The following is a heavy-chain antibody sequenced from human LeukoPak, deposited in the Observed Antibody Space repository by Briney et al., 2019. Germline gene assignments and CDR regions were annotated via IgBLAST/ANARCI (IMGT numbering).Heavy chain of an antibody. J-gene: IGHJ4*02. CDR1: GFTLSTHW. D-gene: IGHD2-21*01. CDR3: ARSGPPWGLDL. CDR2: IKEDGTEI. Sequence: PGRSLRLSCAASGFTLSTHWMNWVRQAPGKGLEWVANIKEDGTEIYYVDSVEGRFTVSRDNADNSLHLQMNSLRLEDTALYYCARSGPPWGLDLWGQGTPVTVSS. V-gene: IGHV3-7*01.